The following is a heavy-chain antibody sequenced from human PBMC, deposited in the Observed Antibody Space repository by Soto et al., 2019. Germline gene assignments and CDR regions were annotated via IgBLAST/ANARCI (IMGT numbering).Heavy chain of an antibody. V-gene: IGHV3-9*01. CDR3: AKGPDYYYSYMDV. CDR2: ISWNSGSI. CDR1: GFTFDDYA. Sequence: TGGSLRLSCAASGFTFDDYAMHWVRQAPGKGLEWVSGISWNSGSIGYADSVKGRFTISRDNAKNSLYLQMNSLRAVDTALYYCAKGPDYYYSYMDVWGKGTTVPVSS. J-gene: IGHJ6*03.